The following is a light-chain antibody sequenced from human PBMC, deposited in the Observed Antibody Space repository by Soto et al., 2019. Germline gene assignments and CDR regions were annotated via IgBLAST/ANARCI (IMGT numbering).Light chain of an antibody. Sequence: QSVLTQPPSLSGSPGQSITISCTGTSSDIGAYDYVSWFQHHPGTAPILMISEVNRRPSGVSNRFSGSKAGNAAYLTISVLQVDDDAKYFCFSYATTSAHVFGTGTKVTVL. CDR3: FSYATTSAHV. CDR1: SSDIGAYDY. CDR2: EVN. J-gene: IGLJ1*01. V-gene: IGLV2-14*01.